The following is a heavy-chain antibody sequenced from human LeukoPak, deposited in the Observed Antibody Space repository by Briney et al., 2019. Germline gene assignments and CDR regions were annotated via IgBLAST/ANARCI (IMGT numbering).Heavy chain of an antibody. D-gene: IGHD6-19*01. CDR3: ASSTSSGWFHDAFDI. Sequence: SETLSLTCAVYGGSFSGYYWSWLRQPPGKGLEWIGEINHSGSTNYNPSLKSRVTISVDTSKNQFSLKLSSVTAADTAVYYCASSTSSGWFHDAFDIWGQGTMVTVSS. CDR2: INHSGST. V-gene: IGHV4-34*01. J-gene: IGHJ3*02. CDR1: GGSFSGYY.